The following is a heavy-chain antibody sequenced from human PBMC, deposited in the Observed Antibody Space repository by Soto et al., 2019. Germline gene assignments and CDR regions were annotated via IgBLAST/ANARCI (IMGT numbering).Heavy chain of an antibody. V-gene: IGHV1-8*01. CDR3: AATYSGYDSVDS. CDR1: GYTFTSYD. CDR2: INPNRGNT. Sequence: QVQLVQSGAEVKKPGASVKVSCKASGYTFTSYDINWVRQATGQGLEWMGWINPNRGNTGYAQKFQGRVNMTRNTSISTAYMELSSLRSEDTAVYYCAATYSGYDSVDSWGQGTLVTVSS. D-gene: IGHD5-12*01. J-gene: IGHJ4*02.